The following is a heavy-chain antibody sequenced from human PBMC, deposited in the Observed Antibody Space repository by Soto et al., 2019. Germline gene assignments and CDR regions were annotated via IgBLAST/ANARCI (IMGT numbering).Heavy chain of an antibody. V-gene: IGHV3-74*01. Sequence: AGSLKLSSTVSGFTFSRYYMNWVRQAPGKGLVWVSRIHSDGSSTTYADSVKGRFTISRDDAKNTLYLQMNSLRAEDTAIYYCARGNYGGFDYWGQGTLVTAPQ. CDR1: GFTFSRYY. D-gene: IGHD4-17*01. CDR3: ARGNYGGFDY. J-gene: IGHJ4*02. CDR2: IHSDGSST.